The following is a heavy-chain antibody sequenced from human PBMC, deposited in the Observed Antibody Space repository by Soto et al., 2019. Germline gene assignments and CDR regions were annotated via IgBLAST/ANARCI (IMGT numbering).Heavy chain of an antibody. V-gene: IGHV3-30-3*01. CDR2: ISSDGNTK. D-gene: IGHD1-26*01. CDR1: GFAFNRYT. Sequence: PGGSLRLSCVASGFAFNRYTMHWVRQAPGKGLEWVALISSDGNTKYYADSVKGRFTISRDSSKNTLYLHMNSLRTEDTAVYYCARVTGELAQYYYFAMDVWGKGTKVTV. CDR3: ARVTGELAQYYYFAMDV. J-gene: IGHJ6*04.